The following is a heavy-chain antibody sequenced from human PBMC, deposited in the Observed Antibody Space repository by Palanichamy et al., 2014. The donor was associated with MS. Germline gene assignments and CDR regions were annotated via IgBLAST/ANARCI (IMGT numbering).Heavy chain of an antibody. Sequence: EVQLVESGGGLVQPGGSLRLSCAASGFTFSSYWMSWVRQAPGRGLEWVANIKQDGSEKYYGGSVKGRVTISRDNAKNSLYQQMNSLRAEDTAVYYCARDRTDYGGNTRGDYWGQGTLVTVSS. D-gene: IGHD4-23*01. CDR1: GFTFSSYW. CDR2: IKQDGSEK. V-gene: IGHV3-7*01. CDR3: ARDRTDYGGNTRGDY. J-gene: IGHJ4*02.